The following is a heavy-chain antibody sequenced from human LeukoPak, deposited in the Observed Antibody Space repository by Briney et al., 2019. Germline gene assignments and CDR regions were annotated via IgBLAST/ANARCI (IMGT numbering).Heavy chain of an antibody. CDR2: INPNSGGT. J-gene: IGHJ6*03. CDR3: ARDSYDFWSGSHGYMDV. V-gene: IGHV1-2*02. D-gene: IGHD3-3*01. CDR1: GYTFTGYY. Sequence: ASVKVSCKASGYTFTGYYMHWVRQAPGQGLEWMGWINPNSGGTNYAQKLQGRVTMTTDTSTSTAYMELRSLRSDDTAVYYCARDSYDFWSGSHGYMDVWGKGTTVTVSS.